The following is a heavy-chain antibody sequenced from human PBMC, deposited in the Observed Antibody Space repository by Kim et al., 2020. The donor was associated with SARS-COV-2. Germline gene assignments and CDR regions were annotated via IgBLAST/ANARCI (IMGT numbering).Heavy chain of an antibody. V-gene: IGHV4-34*12. D-gene: IGHD4-4*01. J-gene: IGHJ6*02. CDR1: GGSFSAYS. CDR2: IIHSGSA. Sequence: SETLSLTCRVSGGSFSAYSWSWIRQPPGKGPEWIGQIIHSGSANYNPSLRSRVTLSVDKSKNQFSLNLTSVTAADTAVYFCASVSKPPQQLVNYYFYYGMDVWGQGTTGIVSS. CDR3: ASVSKPPQQLVNYYFYYGMDV.